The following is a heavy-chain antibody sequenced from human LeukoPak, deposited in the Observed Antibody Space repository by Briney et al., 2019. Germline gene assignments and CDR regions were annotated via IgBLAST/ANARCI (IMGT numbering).Heavy chain of an antibody. V-gene: IGHV3-48*04. J-gene: IGHJ4*02. D-gene: IGHD2-2*01. CDR2: ISSSGSTI. CDR3: ARDPDPVGYCSSTSCYDRIDYFDY. Sequence: GGSLRLSCAASGFTFSSYSMNWVRQAPGKGLEWVSYISSSGSTIYYADSVKGRFTISRDNAKNSLYLQMNSLRAEDTAVYYCARDPDPVGYCSSTSCYDRIDYFDYWGQGTLVTVSS. CDR1: GFTFSSYS.